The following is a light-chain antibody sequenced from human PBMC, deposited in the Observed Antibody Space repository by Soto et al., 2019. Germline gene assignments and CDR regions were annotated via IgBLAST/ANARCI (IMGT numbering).Light chain of an antibody. CDR1: SSDVGGYNY. J-gene: IGLJ1*01. Sequence: QSALTQPASVSGSPGQSITISCTGTSSDVGGYNYVSWYQHHPGKAPKLMIYDVSNRPSGVSNRFSGSKSGNTASLTISGLQPEDEADYDCSSYTNSNTRQIVFGTGTKLTVL. CDR2: DVS. CDR3: SSYTNSNTRQIV. V-gene: IGLV2-14*03.